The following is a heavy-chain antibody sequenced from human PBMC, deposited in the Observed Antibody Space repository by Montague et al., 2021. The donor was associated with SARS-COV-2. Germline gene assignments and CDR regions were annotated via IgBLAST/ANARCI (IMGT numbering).Heavy chain of an antibody. J-gene: IGHJ5*02. CDR3: ARAVSVRRAVNWFDP. V-gene: IGHV4-59*11. CDR2: IYYSGGI. D-gene: IGHD3-10*01. Sequence: SETLSLTCTVSGGSMSDHYWAWIRQPPGTGLEWLAYIYYSGGINSNASLKSRVSMSVDTSKNQFSLKLTSVTAADTAVYYCARAVSVRRAVNWFDPWGQGTLVTVSS. CDR1: GGSMSDHY.